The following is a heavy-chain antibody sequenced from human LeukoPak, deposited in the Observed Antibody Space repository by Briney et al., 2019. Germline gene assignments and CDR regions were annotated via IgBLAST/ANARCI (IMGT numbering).Heavy chain of an antibody. CDR2: INPNSGGT. V-gene: IGHV1-2*02. CDR1: GYTFTGYY. D-gene: IGHD6-13*01. J-gene: IGHJ5*02. Sequence: ASVKVSCKASGYTFTGYYMHWVRQAPGQGLEWLGWINPNSGGTNYAQKFQGRVTMTRDTSISTAYMELSRLRSDDTAVYYCARGRSSSTRSRFDPWGQGTLVTVSS. CDR3: ARGRSSSTRSRFDP.